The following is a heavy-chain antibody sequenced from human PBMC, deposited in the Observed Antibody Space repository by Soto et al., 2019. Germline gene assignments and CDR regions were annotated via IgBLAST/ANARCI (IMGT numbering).Heavy chain of an antibody. V-gene: IGHV4-59*01. J-gene: IGHJ5*02. D-gene: IGHD3-3*01. CDR2: IYYSGST. CDR1: GGSISSYY. CDR3: ARGNSNYDFWSGYYVPYNWFDP. Sequence: LSLTCTVSGGSISSYYWSWIRQPPGKGLEWIGYIYYSGSTNYNPSLKSRVTISVDTSKNQFSLKLSSVTAADTAVYYCARGNSNYDFWSGYYVPYNWFDPWGQGTLVTVSS.